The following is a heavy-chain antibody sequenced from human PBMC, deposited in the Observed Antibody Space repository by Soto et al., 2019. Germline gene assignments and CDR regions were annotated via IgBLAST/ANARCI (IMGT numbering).Heavy chain of an antibody. J-gene: IGHJ5*02. CDR2: ISAYNGNT. D-gene: IGHD1-26*01. V-gene: IGHV1-18*01. CDR1: GYTFTSYG. CDR3: ARASGSSYWFDP. Sequence: QVQLVQSGAEVKKPGASVKVSCKASGYTFTSYGISWVRQAPGQGLEWMGWISAYNGNTHYAQKLQGRVTMTTDTSPSAAYMERRRLRSDDTAVYYCARASGSSYWFDPWGQGTLVTVS.